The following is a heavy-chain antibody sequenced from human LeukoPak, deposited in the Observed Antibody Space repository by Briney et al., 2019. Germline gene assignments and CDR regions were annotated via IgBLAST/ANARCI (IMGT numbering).Heavy chain of an antibody. CDR2: TFYRSKWYK. CDR3: ARALSPFCPRITGTTPSRHGMDV. D-gene: IGHD1-7*01. Sequence: SQALSLTCAISGDSVSSNSAAWNWIRQSPSRGLEWLGRTFYRSKWYKDYAVSVKSRITINPDTSKNQFSLQLNSVTPEDTAVYYCARALSPFCPRITGTTPSRHGMDVWGQGTTVTVSS. V-gene: IGHV6-1*01. CDR1: GDSVSSNSAA. J-gene: IGHJ6*02.